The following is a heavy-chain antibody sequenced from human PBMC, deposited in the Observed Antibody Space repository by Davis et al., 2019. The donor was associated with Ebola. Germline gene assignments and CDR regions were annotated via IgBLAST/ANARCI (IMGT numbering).Heavy chain of an antibody. J-gene: IGHJ4*02. D-gene: IGHD3-22*01. CDR3: ARGTLYDSSGYLGPFDY. CDR2: IYHSGST. V-gene: IGHV4-34*01. Sequence: PSETLSLTCAVYGGSFSGYYWSWIRQPPGKGLEWIGEIYHSGSTNYNPPLKSRVTISVDKSKNQFSLKLSSVTAADTAVYYCARGTLYDSSGYLGPFDYWGQGTLVTVSS. CDR1: GGSFSGYY.